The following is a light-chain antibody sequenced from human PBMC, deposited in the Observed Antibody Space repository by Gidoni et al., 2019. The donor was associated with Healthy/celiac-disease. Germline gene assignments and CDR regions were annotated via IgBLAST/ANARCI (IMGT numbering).Light chain of an antibody. Sequence: EMVLTQSPATLSLSPGERANLSCRASQSVSSYLAWYQQKPGQAPRLLIYDASNRATGIPARFSGSGSGTDFTLTISSLEPEDFAVDYCQQRSNWPRYTFXXXTKLEIK. CDR2: DAS. V-gene: IGKV3-11*01. CDR3: QQRSNWPRYT. J-gene: IGKJ2*01. CDR1: QSVSSY.